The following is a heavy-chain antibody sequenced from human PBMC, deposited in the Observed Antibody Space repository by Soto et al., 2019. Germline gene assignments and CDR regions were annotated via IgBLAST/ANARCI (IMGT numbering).Heavy chain of an antibody. V-gene: IGHV4-39*07. D-gene: IGHD6-19*01. CDR1: GGSISSSSYY. Sequence: SETLSLTCTVSGGSISSSSYYWGWIRQPPGKGLEWIGSIYYSGSTYYNPSLKSRVTISVDTSKNQFSLKLSSVTAADTAVYYCARGCDRQWLVFDHWGQGTLVTVSS. CDR2: IYYSGST. J-gene: IGHJ5*02. CDR3: ARGCDRQWLVFDH.